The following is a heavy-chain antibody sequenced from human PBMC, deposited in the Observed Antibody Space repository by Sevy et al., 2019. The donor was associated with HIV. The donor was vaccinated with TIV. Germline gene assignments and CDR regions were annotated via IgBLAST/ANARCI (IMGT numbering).Heavy chain of an antibody. J-gene: IGHJ4*02. CDR3: AITKDYYDSSGYPFHY. Sequence: ASVKVSCKVSGYTLTQLSMHWVRQAPGKGLEWMGSFDPKDGETIYAQKFQGRVTMTEDTSTDTAYMELSSLKSEDTAVFYCAITKDYYDSSGYPFHYWGQGTLVTVSS. CDR1: GYTLTQLS. CDR2: FDPKDGET. V-gene: IGHV1-24*01. D-gene: IGHD3-22*01.